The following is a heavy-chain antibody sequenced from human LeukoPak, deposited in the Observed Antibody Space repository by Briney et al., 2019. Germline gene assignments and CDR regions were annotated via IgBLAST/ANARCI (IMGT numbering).Heavy chain of an antibody. CDR3: ARDGDY. V-gene: IGHV3-30-3*01. CDR2: ISYDGSND. J-gene: IGHJ4*02. CDR1: GFTFSSFA. Sequence: GGSLRLSCGASGFTFSSFAMHWVRQAPGKGLEWLAVISYDGSNDYYAGSLKGRFTMSRDNSRNTLYLQIKSLRPDDTAVYYCARDGDYWGQGTLVTVSS.